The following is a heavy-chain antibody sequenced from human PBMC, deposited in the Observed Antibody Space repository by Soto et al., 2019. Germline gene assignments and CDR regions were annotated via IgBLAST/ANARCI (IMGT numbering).Heavy chain of an antibody. CDR1: GFTFNTYW. CDR2: INSDGSST. J-gene: IGHJ4*02. D-gene: IGHD7-27*01. Sequence: GGSLRLSCAASGFTFNTYWMHWVRQAPGKGLVWVSRINSDGSSTFYADSAKGRFTISRDNAKNTLYLQMNSLRAEDTAVYYCASSLLTPFDYWGQGTLVTVSS. CDR3: ASSLLTPFDY. V-gene: IGHV3-74*01.